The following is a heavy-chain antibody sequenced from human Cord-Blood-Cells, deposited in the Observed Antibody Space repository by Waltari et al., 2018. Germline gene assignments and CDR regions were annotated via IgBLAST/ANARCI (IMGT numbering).Heavy chain of an antibody. D-gene: IGHD3-22*01. J-gene: IGHJ4*02. CDR3: ARTMGYYDSSGYYY. CDR1: GGYLSASY. V-gene: IGHV4-34*01. CDR2: INHSGST. Sequence: QVQLQQWGAGLLEPSETLSLTCAVYGGYLSASYWSCNPQPPGKGLGWIGEINHSGSTNYNPSLKSRVTISVDTSKNQFSLKLSSVTAADTAVYYCARTMGYYDSSGYYYWGQGTLVTVSS.